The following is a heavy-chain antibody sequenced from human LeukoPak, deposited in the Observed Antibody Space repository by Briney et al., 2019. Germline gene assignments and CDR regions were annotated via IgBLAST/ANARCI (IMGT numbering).Heavy chain of an antibody. D-gene: IGHD3-10*02. Sequence: PGGSLRLSCVTSVFTFTIYDFNWVRRARGRGLECVSYISNGGGTIYYADSVKGRFTISRDNAKNSVFLQMNTLRAEDTAVYYCARDSYMFGSDYWGQGTLVTVSS. CDR2: ISNGGGTI. CDR1: VFTFTIYD. CDR3: ARDSYMFGSDY. J-gene: IGHJ4*02. V-gene: IGHV3-48*03.